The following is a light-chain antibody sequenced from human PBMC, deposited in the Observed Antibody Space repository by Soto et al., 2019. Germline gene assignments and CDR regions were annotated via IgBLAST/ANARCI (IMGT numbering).Light chain of an antibody. CDR1: QSVSSK. CDR3: QQYHDWPYT. Sequence: EIVMTQSPATLSVSLGERATLSCRASQSVSSKLAWFQQKPGQAPRLLIYGASTRATGIPARFSGSGSATEFTLTISSLQSEDFAVYYCQQYHDWPYTFGQGTKLEIK. CDR2: GAS. V-gene: IGKV3-15*01. J-gene: IGKJ2*01.